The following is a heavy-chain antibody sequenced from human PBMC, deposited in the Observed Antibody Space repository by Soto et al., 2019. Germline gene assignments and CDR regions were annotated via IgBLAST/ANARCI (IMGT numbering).Heavy chain of an antibody. CDR3: AKDRRWNYVCDY. V-gene: IGHV3-30*18. Sequence: QVQLVESGGGVVQPGRSLRLSCAASGFTFSSYGMHWVRQAPGKGLEWVAVISYDGSNKYYADSVKGRFTISRDNSKNTLYLQMNSLRAEDTAVYYCAKDRRWNYVCDYWGQRTLVTVSS. CDR1: GFTFSSYG. CDR2: ISYDGSNK. D-gene: IGHD1-7*01. J-gene: IGHJ4*02.